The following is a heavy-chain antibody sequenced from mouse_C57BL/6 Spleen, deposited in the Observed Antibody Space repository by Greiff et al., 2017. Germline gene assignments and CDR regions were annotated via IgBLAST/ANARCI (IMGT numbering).Heavy chain of an antibody. Sequence: VQVVESGAELMKPGASVKLSCKATGYTFTGYWIEWVKQRPGHGLEWIGEILPGSGSTNYNEKFKGKATFTADTSSNTAYMQLSSLTTEDSAIYYCARWGISNYYGSSSPYYFDYWGQGTTLTVSS. J-gene: IGHJ2*01. V-gene: IGHV1-9*01. CDR3: ARWGISNYYGSSSPYYFDY. CDR2: ILPGSGST. CDR1: GYTFTGYW. D-gene: IGHD1-1*01.